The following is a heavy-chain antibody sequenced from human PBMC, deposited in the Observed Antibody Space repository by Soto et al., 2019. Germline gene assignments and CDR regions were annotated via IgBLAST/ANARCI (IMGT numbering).Heavy chain of an antibody. D-gene: IGHD2-15*01. CDR3: ARERVVVVAAKVGTPQHYYYYGMDV. J-gene: IGHJ6*02. V-gene: IGHV1-18*01. CDR1: RYTFTSYG. CDR2: ISAYNGNT. Sequence: SVKVSCKASRYTFTSYGISWVRQAPGQGLEWMGWISAYNGNTNYAQKLQGRVTMTTDTSTSTAYMELRSLRSDDKAVYYCARERVVVVAAKVGTPQHYYYYGMDVWGQGTKVTVSS.